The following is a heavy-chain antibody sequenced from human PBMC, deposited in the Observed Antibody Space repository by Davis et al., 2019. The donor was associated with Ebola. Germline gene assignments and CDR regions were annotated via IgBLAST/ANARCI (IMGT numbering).Heavy chain of an antibody. CDR3: ATDATAAGYFAY. Sequence: PGGSLRLSCAASGFTFSNAWMSWVRQAPGKGLEWVGRIKSGGGATDYAAPVKGRFTISRDDSKNTLFLQMNSIKTDDTAVYSCATDATAAGYFAYWGQGALVTVSS. CDR1: GFTFSNAW. D-gene: IGHD6-13*01. V-gene: IGHV3-15*05. CDR2: IKSGGGAT. J-gene: IGHJ4*02.